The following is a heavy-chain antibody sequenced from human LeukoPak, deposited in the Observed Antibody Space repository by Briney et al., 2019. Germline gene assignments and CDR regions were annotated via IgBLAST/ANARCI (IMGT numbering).Heavy chain of an antibody. Sequence: PGGSLRLSWAASGFTFSSYCMDWVRQTPGEGLEWLANIKQEGSEKYYVDSVKGRFTISRDNAKNSLYLQMNSLRAEDTAVYYCARDSLEGLRYFDWFPYDYWGQGTLVTVSS. CDR2: IKQEGSEK. J-gene: IGHJ4*02. CDR3: ARDSLEGLRYFDWFPYDY. D-gene: IGHD3-9*01. CDR1: GFTFSSYC. V-gene: IGHV3-7*01.